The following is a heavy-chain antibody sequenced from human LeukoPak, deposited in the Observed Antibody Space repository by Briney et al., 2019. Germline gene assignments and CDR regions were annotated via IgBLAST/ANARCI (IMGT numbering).Heavy chain of an antibody. CDR3: AREGLLRQLGSYMDV. D-gene: IGHD6-13*01. Sequence: GGSLRLSCAASGFTFSSYSMNWVRQAPGKGLEWVSSISSSSSYIYYADSVKGRFTISRDNAKNSLCLQMNSLRAEDTAVYYCAREGLLRQLGSYMDVWGKGTTVTVSS. CDR2: ISSSSSYI. CDR1: GFTFSSYS. V-gene: IGHV3-21*01. J-gene: IGHJ6*03.